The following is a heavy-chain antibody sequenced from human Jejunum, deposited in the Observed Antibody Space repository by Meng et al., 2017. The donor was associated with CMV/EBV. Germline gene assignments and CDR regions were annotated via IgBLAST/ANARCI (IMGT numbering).Heavy chain of an antibody. CDR1: GFSFSPYA. D-gene: IGHD2/OR15-2a*01. CDR3: ARQQGYFDSTMAYFDS. Sequence: SGFSFSPYAMDWVRQAPGKGLECVAIISIYGRNEYYADSVKGRFTISRDDSKNTVYLEMNNLKPDDTAIYYCARQQGYFDSTMAYFDSWGQGTLVTVSS. CDR2: ISIYGRNE. V-gene: IGHV3-30*03. J-gene: IGHJ4*02.